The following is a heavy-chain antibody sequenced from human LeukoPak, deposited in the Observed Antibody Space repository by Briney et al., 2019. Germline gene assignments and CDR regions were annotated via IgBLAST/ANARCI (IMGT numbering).Heavy chain of an antibody. V-gene: IGHV3-7*03. CDR1: GLSFRNYW. Sequence: GGSLRLSCVASGLSFRNYWMSWVRQAPGKGLEWVANIREDGSDTYCADSVRGRFTISRDNAKKSLYLQMSSLRAEDTAMYYCATQAYALFDYWGQGTLVTVSS. CDR3: ATQAYALFDY. J-gene: IGHJ4*02. D-gene: IGHD2-2*01. CDR2: IREDGSDT.